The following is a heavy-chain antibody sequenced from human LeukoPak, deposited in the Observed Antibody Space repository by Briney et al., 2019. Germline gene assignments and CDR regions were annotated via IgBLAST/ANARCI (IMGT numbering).Heavy chain of an antibody. J-gene: IGHJ3*02. CDR3: ERQYHSSGYSAFDI. CDR2: ISYDGSNK. V-gene: IGHV3-30*03. D-gene: IGHD3-22*01. Sequence: GGSLRLSCAASGFTFSSYGMHWVRQAPGKGLEWVAVISYDGSNKFYADSVKGRFTIYRDNSKNTLYLQMNSLRAEDTAVYYCERQYHSSGYSAFDIWGQGTMVTVSS. CDR1: GFTFSSYG.